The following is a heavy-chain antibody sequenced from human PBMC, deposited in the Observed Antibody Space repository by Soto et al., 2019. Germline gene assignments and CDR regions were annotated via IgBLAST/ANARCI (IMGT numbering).Heavy chain of an antibody. CDR1: GVPFRRNW. CDR2: IKSKTDGGTT. J-gene: IGHJ4*02. V-gene: IGHV3-15*01. D-gene: IGHD3-10*01. Sequence: LASASPGVPFRRNWLSRIRQAPGKRLEWVGRIKSKTDGGTTDYAAPVKGRFTISRDDSKNTLYLQMNSLKTEDTAVYYCTTDGPPPYSYGSGSSHYYFDYWGQGT. CDR3: TTDGPPPYSYGSGSSHYYFDY.